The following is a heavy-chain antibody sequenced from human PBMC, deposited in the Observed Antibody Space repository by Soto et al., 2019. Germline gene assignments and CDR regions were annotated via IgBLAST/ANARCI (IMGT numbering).Heavy chain of an antibody. CDR2: LSGSGGST. D-gene: IGHD2-2*01. CDR3: AKWKASFDIVLVPAATVGNWFDP. Sequence: HPGGSLRLSCAASGFTFSSYAMSWVRQAPGKGLEWVSTLSGSGGSTYYADSVKGQFTISRDNSKSTLYLQMNSLRAEDTAVYYCAKWKASFDIVLVPAATVGNWFDPWGQGTLVTVSS. J-gene: IGHJ5*02. CDR1: GFTFSSYA. V-gene: IGHV3-23*01.